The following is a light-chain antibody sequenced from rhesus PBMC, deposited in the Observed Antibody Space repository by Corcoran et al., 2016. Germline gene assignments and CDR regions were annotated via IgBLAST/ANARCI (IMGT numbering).Light chain of an antibody. CDR2: AAS. V-gene: IGKV1-44*02. Sequence: DIQMTQSPSSLPASVGDRVSITCRASQTISSYLAWYQQKPGKVPKLLIYAASRLESGVPSRVSGHGSRTEFTLTISILQPEDFSTYYCRQHNSHPPPFGGGTKVEIK. CDR3: RQHNSHPPP. CDR1: QTISSY. J-gene: IGKJ4*01.